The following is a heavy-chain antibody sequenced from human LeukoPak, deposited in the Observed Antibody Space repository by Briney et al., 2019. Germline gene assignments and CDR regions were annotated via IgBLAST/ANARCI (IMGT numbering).Heavy chain of an antibody. CDR1: GFTFSSYA. D-gene: IGHD6-19*01. Sequence: GGSLRLSCAASGFTFSSYAMSWVRQAPGKGLEWVSAISGSGGSAYYADSVKGRFTISRDNSKNTLYLQMNSLRAEDTAVYYCAKGRTPWMAGTLDYWGQGTLVTVSS. CDR3: AKGRTPWMAGTLDY. CDR2: ISGSGGSA. V-gene: IGHV3-23*01. J-gene: IGHJ4*02.